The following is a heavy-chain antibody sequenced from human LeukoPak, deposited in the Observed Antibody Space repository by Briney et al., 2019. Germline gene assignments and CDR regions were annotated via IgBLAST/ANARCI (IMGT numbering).Heavy chain of an antibody. D-gene: IGHD1/OR15-1a*01. CDR2: IYPTDSDT. Sequence: PGESPQISCKGSGYRFSNYWITWMRQMPGKGLEWMGIIYPTDSDTKYSPSFQGQVTISADKSIPTAYLQWSSLQASDTAMYYCARQTATTTFDYWGQGTLVTVSS. CDR3: ARQTATTTFDY. V-gene: IGHV5-51*01. CDR1: GYRFSNYW. J-gene: IGHJ4*02.